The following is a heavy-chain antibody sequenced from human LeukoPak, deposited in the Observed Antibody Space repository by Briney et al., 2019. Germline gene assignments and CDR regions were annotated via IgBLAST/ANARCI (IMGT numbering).Heavy chain of an antibody. D-gene: IGHD3-9*01. CDR3: ARVVAPYDILTYFDY. J-gene: IGHJ4*02. CDR1: GFTFSSYA. Sequence: GGSLRLSGAASGFTFSSYAMHWVRQAPGKGLEWVAVISYDGSNKYYADSVKGRFTISRDNSKNTLYLQMNSLRAEDTAVYYCARVVAPYDILTYFDYWGQGTLVTVSS. V-gene: IGHV3-30*04. CDR2: ISYDGSNK.